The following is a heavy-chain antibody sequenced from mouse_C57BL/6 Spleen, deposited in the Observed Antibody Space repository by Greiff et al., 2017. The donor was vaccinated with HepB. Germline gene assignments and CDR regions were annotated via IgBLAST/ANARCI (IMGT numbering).Heavy chain of an antibody. CDR2: TYPGDGDT. D-gene: IGHD2-4*01. CDR3: ASYYDYDGY. CDR1: GYAFSSSW. V-gene: IGHV1-82*01. J-gene: IGHJ3*01. Sequence: VQLQQSGPELVKPGASVKISCKASGYAFSSSWMNWVKQRPGKGLEWIGRTYPGDGDTNYNGKFKGKATLTADKSSSTAYMQLSSLTSEDSAVYFCASYYDYDGYWGQGTLVTVSA.